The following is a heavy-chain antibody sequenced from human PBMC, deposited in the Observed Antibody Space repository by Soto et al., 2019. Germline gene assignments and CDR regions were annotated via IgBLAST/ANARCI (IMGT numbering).Heavy chain of an antibody. Sequence: QVQLVQSGAEVKKPGASVKVSCKASGYTFIGYYIHWVRQAPGQGLEWMGWINPNSGGTKYSQKFQAWVTMTSDTSISTSDMELSRLKSDDTAVYYCARSGGGYALGHYWGQGTLVTVSS. CDR1: GYTFIGYY. CDR3: ARSGGGYALGHY. V-gene: IGHV1-2*04. D-gene: IGHD5-12*01. J-gene: IGHJ4*02. CDR2: INPNSGGT.